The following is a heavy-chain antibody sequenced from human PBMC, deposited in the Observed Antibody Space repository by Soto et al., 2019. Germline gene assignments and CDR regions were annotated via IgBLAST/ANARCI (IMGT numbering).Heavy chain of an antibody. CDR3: ARAPMIVVVSNAFDI. V-gene: IGHV1-69*13. Sequence: SVKVSCKASGGTFSSYAISWVRQAPGQGLEWMGGIIPIFGTANYAQKFQGRVTITADESTSTAYMELSSLRSEDTAVYYCARAPMIVVVSNAFDIWGQGTMVTVSS. D-gene: IGHD3-22*01. CDR2: IIPIFGTA. J-gene: IGHJ3*02. CDR1: GGTFSSYA.